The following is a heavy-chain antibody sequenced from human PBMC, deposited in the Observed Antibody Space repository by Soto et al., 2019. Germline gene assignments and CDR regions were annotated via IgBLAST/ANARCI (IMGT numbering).Heavy chain of an antibody. CDR3: ANEVAFEYYYGMDV. CDR1: GYTFTSYD. D-gene: IGHD5-12*01. Sequence: ASVKVSCKASGYTFTSYDINWVRQATGQGLEWMGWMNPNSGNTGYAQKFQGRVTMTRNTSISTAYMELSSLRSEDTAVYYCANEVAFEYYYGMDVWGQGNTVTVSS. CDR2: MNPNSGNT. J-gene: IGHJ6*02. V-gene: IGHV1-8*01.